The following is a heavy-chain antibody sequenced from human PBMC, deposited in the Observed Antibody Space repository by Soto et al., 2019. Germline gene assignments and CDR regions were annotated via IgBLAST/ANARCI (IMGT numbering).Heavy chain of an antibody. CDR1: GFTFSSYA. CDR2: ISGSGGST. D-gene: IGHD3-22*01. V-gene: IGHV3-23*01. Sequence: GGSLRLSCAASGFTFSSYAMSWVRQAPGKGLEWVSAISGSGGSTYYADSVKGRFTISRDNSKNTLYLQMNSLRAEDTAVYYCAKDLGYDSSGYFVRSDAFDIWGQGTMVTVSS. CDR3: AKDLGYDSSGYFVRSDAFDI. J-gene: IGHJ3*02.